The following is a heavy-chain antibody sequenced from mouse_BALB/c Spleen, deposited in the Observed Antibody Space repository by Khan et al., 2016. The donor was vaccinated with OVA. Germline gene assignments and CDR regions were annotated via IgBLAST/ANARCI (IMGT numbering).Heavy chain of an antibody. D-gene: IGHD4-1*01. V-gene: IGHV5-17*02. CDR3: ARGSWAY. Sequence: EVQLQESGGGLVQPGGSRKLSCAASGFTFSSFGMHWVRQAPEKGLEWVAYINSGSSTIYYADPVKGRSTFSRDNPTNTLFLQMTSLRAEDTASYYGARGSWAYWGQGTTLTVSS. J-gene: IGHJ2*01. CDR2: INSGSSTI. CDR1: GFTFSSFG.